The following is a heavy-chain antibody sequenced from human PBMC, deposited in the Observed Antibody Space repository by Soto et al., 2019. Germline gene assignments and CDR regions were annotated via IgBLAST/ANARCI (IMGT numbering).Heavy chain of an antibody. J-gene: IGHJ4*02. CDR2: ISDSGDRT. D-gene: IGHD2-15*01. V-gene: IGHV3-23*01. CDR3: ARPGYCSGGSCYLFFDY. Sequence: EVQLLESGGGLVQPGGSLRLSCAASEFTFSAYVMTWVRQAPGKGLEWVSSISDSGDRTYYADSVKGRFTISRDNSKSTLYLQLSSLRAEDTALYYCARPGYCSGGSCYLFFDYWGQGTLVTVSS. CDR1: EFTFSAYV.